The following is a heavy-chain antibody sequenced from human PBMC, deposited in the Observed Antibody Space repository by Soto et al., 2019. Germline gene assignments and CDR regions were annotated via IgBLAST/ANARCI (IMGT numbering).Heavy chain of an antibody. CDR3: ARRHVAVSGSPWFAP. J-gene: IGHJ5*02. V-gene: IGHV2-26*01. CDR1: GLSITDSEMG. D-gene: IGHD2-21*01. Sequence: QVTLKESGPVLVNPTETLTLRCTVSGLSITDSEMGVSWIRQPPGQPLQWLAHIDSSGEKSYRTFLKSRLAISKATSKSQIVLTMTNMDPADTARYYCARRHVAVSGSPWFAPGGQGIPVTVSS. CDR2: IDSSGEK.